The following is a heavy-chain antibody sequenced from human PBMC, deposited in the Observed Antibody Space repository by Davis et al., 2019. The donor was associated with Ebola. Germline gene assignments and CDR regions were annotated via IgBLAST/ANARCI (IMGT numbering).Heavy chain of an antibody. Sequence: SETLSLTCTVSGGSISSGGYYWSWIRQHPGRGLEWIGYISYSVNTYYNPSLKSRVIISMDTSKNQFSLELSSVTAADTAVYYCARLGYDFWSGYSYYFDYWGQGTLVTVSS. CDR1: GGSISSGGYY. CDR2: ISYSVNT. D-gene: IGHD3-3*01. J-gene: IGHJ4*02. CDR3: ARLGYDFWSGYSYYFDY. V-gene: IGHV4-31*03.